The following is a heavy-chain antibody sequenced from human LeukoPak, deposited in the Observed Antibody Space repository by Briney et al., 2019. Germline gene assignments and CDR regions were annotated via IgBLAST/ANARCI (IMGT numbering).Heavy chain of an antibody. CDR2: INHSGST. CDR1: GGSFSGYY. V-gene: IGHV4-34*01. D-gene: IGHD1-7*01. Sequence: PSETLSLTCAVYGGSFSGYYWSWIRQPPGKGLEWIGEINHSGSTSYNPSLKSRVTISVDTSKNQFSLKLSSVTAADTAMYYCARARELPGYYYYYMDVWGKGTTVTVSS. CDR3: ARARELPGYYYYYMDV. J-gene: IGHJ6*03.